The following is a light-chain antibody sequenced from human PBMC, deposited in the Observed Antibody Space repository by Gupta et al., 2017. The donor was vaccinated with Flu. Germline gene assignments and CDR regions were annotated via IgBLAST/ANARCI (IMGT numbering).Light chain of an antibody. CDR3: MQALQTPPWT. J-gene: IGKJ1*01. CDR1: QSLLHSNGYNY. V-gene: IGKV2-28*01. Sequence: VMPQSLLSLPVSTGEPPSISCRSSQSLLHSNGYNYLDWYLQKPGQSPQLLIYLGSNRASGVPDRFSGSGSGTDFTLKISRGEAEDVGVYYCMQALQTPPWTFGQGTKVEIK. CDR2: LGS.